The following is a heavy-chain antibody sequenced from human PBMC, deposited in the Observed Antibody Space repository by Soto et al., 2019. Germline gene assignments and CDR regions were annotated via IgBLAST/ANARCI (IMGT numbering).Heavy chain of an antibody. Sequence: ASVKVSCKASGYTFTHYYIHWVRQAPGQGLEWMGIINPNGGITTYAQKFRAGFTMTRDTSTSTVYLELSSLRSEDSAIYYCATSVNSAMAFDYWGQGTLVTVS. V-gene: IGHV1-46*01. CDR1: GYTFTHYY. D-gene: IGHD5-18*01. J-gene: IGHJ4*02. CDR3: ATSVNSAMAFDY. CDR2: INPNGGIT.